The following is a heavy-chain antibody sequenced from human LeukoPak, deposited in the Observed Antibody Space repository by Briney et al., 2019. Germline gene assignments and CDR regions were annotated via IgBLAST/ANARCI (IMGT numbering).Heavy chain of an antibody. Sequence: GASVKVSCKASGGTFRSFAINWVRQAPGKGHEWMGGIIPMINTPKYAQRFQGRVSITADESTSTGYMEVSSLRSEDTAVYYCAIFQGTYGDNDNDFWGQGTLVTVSS. J-gene: IGHJ4*02. CDR2: IIPMINTP. V-gene: IGHV1-69*13. CDR1: GGTFRSFA. D-gene: IGHD4-17*01. CDR3: AIFQGTYGDNDNDF.